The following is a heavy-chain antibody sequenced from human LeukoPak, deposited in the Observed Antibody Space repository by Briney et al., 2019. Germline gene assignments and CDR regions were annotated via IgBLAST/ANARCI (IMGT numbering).Heavy chain of an antibody. CDR2: MNPNSGNT. D-gene: IGHD5-18*01. Sequence: ASVKVSCKASGYTFTSYDINWVRQATGQGLEWMGWMNPNSGNTGYAQKFQGRVTMTRNTSISTAYMELSSLRSEDTAVYYCARRDTAMAWWDFQHWGQGTLVTVSS. J-gene: IGHJ1*01. CDR3: ARRDTAMAWWDFQH. CDR1: GYTFTSYD. V-gene: IGHV1-8*01.